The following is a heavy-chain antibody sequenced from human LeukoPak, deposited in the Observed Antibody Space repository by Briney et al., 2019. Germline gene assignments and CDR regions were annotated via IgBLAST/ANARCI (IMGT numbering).Heavy chain of an antibody. D-gene: IGHD3-3*01. J-gene: IGHJ5*02. CDR3: ARAPPDTYYDFWSGYYRSWFDP. Sequence: ASVKVSCKATGYTFTSYDINWVRQAPGQGLEWMGWMNPNSGNTGYAQKFQGRVTMTRNTSISTAYMELSSLRSEDTAVYYCARAPPDTYYDFWSGYYRSWFDPWGQGTLVTVSS. CDR2: MNPNSGNT. CDR1: GYTFTSYD. V-gene: IGHV1-8*01.